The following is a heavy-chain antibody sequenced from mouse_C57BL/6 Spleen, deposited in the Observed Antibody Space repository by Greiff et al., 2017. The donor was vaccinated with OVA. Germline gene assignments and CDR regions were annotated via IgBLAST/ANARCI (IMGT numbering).Heavy chain of an antibody. D-gene: IGHD2-4*01. CDR3: ARSSTMITTGFAY. CDR2: IHPNSGST. CDR1: GYTFTSYW. Sequence: VQLQQPGAELVKPGASVKLSCKASGYTFTSYWMHWVKQRPGQGLEWIGMIHPNSGSTNYNEKFKSKATLTVDKSSSTAYMQLSSLTSEDSAVYYCARSSTMITTGFAYWGQGTLVTVSA. J-gene: IGHJ3*01. V-gene: IGHV1-64*01.